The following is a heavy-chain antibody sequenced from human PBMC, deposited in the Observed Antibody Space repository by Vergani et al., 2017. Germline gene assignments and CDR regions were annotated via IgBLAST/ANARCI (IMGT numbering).Heavy chain of an antibody. CDR2: ISYDGSNK. Sequence: QVQLVESGGGVVQPGRSLRLSCAASGFTFSSYGMHWVRQAPGKGLEWVAVISYDGSNKYYADSVKGRFTISRDNSKNTLYLQMNSLRAEDTAVYYCVRDVRVSRTWGQGTLVAVSS. J-gene: IGHJ3*01. CDR1: GFTFSSYG. V-gene: IGHV3-30*03. CDR3: VRDVRVSRT.